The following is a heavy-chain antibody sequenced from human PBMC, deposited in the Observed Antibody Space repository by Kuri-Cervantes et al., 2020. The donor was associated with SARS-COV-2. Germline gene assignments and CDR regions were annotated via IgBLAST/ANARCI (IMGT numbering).Heavy chain of an antibody. D-gene: IGHD3-9*01. Sequence: SETLSLTCIVSGRSISSYYCSWIRQPPGKGLEWIGYIYYSGSTNYNPSLNSRVNISVDMSKNQFSLKLSSVTAADTAVYYCASTSDILTGYAVYFDYWGQGTLVTVSS. CDR3: ASTSDILTGYAVYFDY. V-gene: IGHV4-59*01. CDR1: GRSISSYY. CDR2: IYYSGST. J-gene: IGHJ4*02.